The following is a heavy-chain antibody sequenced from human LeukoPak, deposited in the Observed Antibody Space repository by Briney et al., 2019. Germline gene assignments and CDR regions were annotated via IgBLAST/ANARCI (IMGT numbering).Heavy chain of an antibody. D-gene: IGHD2-15*01. Sequence: TGGSLRLSCAASGFTFSDYYMSWIRQAPGKGLEWVSYISSSGSTIYYADSVKGRFTISRDNSKNTLYLQMNSLRAEDTAVYYCAKEGGSSPLGPYYYYMDVWGKGTTVTVSS. CDR3: AKEGGSSPLGPYYYYMDV. J-gene: IGHJ6*03. CDR2: ISSSGSTI. V-gene: IGHV3-11*01. CDR1: GFTFSDYY.